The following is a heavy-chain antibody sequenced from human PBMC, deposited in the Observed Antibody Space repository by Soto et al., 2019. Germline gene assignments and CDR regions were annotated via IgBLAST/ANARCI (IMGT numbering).Heavy chain of an antibody. CDR1: GFTFSNYG. D-gene: IGHD2-15*01. J-gene: IGHJ4*02. Sequence: GGSLRLSCAASGFTFSNYGMHWVRQAPGKGLEWVAVISSDGSNKYYADSVKGRFTISRDNSKNTLYLQMNSLRADDTAVYYCAKDRARRVAAFDYWAQGTLDTVSS. V-gene: IGHV3-30*18. CDR3: AKDRARRVAAFDY. CDR2: ISSDGSNK.